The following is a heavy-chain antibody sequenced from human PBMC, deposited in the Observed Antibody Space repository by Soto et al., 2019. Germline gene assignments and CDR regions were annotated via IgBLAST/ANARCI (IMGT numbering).Heavy chain of an antibody. CDR3: ARIATLYYFDY. CDR2: IYHSGST. CDR1: GGSISSSSYY. V-gene: IGHV4-39*01. D-gene: IGHD3-16*02. J-gene: IGHJ4*02. Sequence: SETLSLTCAVSGGSISSSSYYWGWIRQPPGKGLEWIGSIYHSGSTYYNPSLKSRVTISVDTSKNQFSLKLSSVTAADTAVYYCARIATLYYFDYWGQGTLVTVSS.